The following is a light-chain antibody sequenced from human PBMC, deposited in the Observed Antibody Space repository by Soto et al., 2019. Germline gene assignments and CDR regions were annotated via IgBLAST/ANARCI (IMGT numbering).Light chain of an antibody. Sequence: EIVLTPSPGTLSLSPWERATLSCSASQSVSSTYLAWYQQKPGQAPRLLFSGASSRATGIPDRFSGGGSGTDFTLTISRLEPEDFAVYYCQQFGNSPITFGQGTRLEIK. J-gene: IGKJ5*01. V-gene: IGKV3-20*01. CDR2: GAS. CDR3: QQFGNSPIT. CDR1: QSVSSTY.